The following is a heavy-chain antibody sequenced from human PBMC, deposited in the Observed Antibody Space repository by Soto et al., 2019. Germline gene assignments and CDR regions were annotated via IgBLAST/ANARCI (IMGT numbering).Heavy chain of an antibody. CDR3: AGHYGSGSYYRAG. Sequence: SETLSLTCTVSGGSISSGGYYWSWIRQHPGKGLEWIGYIYYSGSTYYNPSLKSRVTISVDTSKNQFSLKLSSVTAADTAVYYCAGHYGSGSYYRAGWGQGTLVTVSS. CDR1: GGSISSGGYY. CDR2: IYYSGST. J-gene: IGHJ4*02. V-gene: IGHV4-31*03. D-gene: IGHD3-10*01.